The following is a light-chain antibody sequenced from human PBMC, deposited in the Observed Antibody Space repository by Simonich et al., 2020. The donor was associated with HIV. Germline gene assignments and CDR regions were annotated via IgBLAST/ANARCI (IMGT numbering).Light chain of an antibody. CDR1: SVDGGGYNY. V-gene: IGLV2-14*01. J-gene: IGLJ2*01. CDR2: DVS. CDR3: SSYTRSTTYVI. Sequence: QSALTQPASVSGSPGQSLTISCTGTSVDGGGYNYVSWYQQHPGKAPKLMIYDVSKLPSGVSNRFYGSKSGSTASLTISVLQAEDEADYYCSSYTRSTTYVIFGGGTKLTVL.